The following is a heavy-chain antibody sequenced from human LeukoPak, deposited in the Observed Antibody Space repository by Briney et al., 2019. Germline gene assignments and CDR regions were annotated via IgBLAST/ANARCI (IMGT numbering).Heavy chain of an antibody. D-gene: IGHD5-18*01. J-gene: IGHJ3*02. Sequence: ASVKVSCKASGYNFRNYGVGWVRQAPRQGLEWMGWITAGNGNTNYAQKVQGRVTMTTDTSTSTAYMELRSLRSDDTAVYFCARDSARGYSYGYNAFDIWGQGTMVTVSS. CDR3: ARDSARGYSYGYNAFDI. V-gene: IGHV1-18*01. CDR2: ITAGNGNT. CDR1: GYNFRNYG.